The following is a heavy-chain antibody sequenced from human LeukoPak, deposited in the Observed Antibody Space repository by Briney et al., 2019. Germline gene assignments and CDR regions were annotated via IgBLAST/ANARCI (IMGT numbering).Heavy chain of an antibody. J-gene: IGHJ4*02. CDR3: ARGDFWSGQQLDY. Sequence: PSETLSLTCTVSGGSISSSTYYWAWIRQPPGKGLEWIGSIHYSGSTYYNPSLKSRVIISVDTSKNQFSLKLSSVTAADTAVYYCARGDFWSGQQLDYWGQGTLVTVSS. D-gene: IGHD3-3*01. CDR2: IHYSGST. CDR1: GGSISSSTYY. V-gene: IGHV4-39*01.